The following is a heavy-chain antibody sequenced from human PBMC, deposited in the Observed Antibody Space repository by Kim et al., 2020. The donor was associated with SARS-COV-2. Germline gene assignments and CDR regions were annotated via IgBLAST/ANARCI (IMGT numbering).Heavy chain of an antibody. CDR3: AKGQGGSSQERFSDS. Sequence: AAYLKGRFTISRDNSKNTVNLQMNSLSLEDTARYYCAKGQGGSSQERFSDSWGQGILVTVSS. J-gene: IGHJ4*02. D-gene: IGHD1-26*01. V-gene: IGHV3-23*01.